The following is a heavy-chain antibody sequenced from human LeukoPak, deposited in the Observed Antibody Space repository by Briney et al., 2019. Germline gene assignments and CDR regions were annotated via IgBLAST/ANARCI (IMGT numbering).Heavy chain of an antibody. CDR2: IYSGGST. CDR3: AKGLNYYGSGSPHPYYFDY. Sequence: GGSLRLSCAASGFTVSSNYMSWVRQAPGKGLEWVSVIYSGGSTYYADSVKGRFTISRDNSKNTLYLQMNSLRAEDTAVYYCAKGLNYYGSGSPHPYYFDYWGQGTLVTVSS. J-gene: IGHJ4*02. V-gene: IGHV3-53*01. D-gene: IGHD3-10*01. CDR1: GFTVSSNY.